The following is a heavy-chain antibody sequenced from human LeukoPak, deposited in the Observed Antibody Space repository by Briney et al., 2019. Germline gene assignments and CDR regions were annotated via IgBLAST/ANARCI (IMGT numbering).Heavy chain of an antibody. CDR3: ARHDHPFTIFGVAAI. Sequence: GESLKISCKGSGYSSTSYWIGWVRQMPGKGLEWMGIIYPGDSDTRYSPSFQGQVTISADKSISTAYLQWSSLKASDTAMYYCARHDHPFTIFGVAAIWGQGTLVTVSS. V-gene: IGHV5-51*01. J-gene: IGHJ4*02. CDR1: GYSSTSYW. CDR2: IYPGDSDT. D-gene: IGHD3-3*01.